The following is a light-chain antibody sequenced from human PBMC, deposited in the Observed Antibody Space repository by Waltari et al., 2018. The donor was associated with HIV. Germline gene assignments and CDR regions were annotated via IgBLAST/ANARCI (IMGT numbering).Light chain of an antibody. CDR1: SGINVDTYR. J-gene: IGLJ3*02. Sequence: QAVLTQPSSLSASPGASASLTCTLRSGINVDTYRIYWYQQKPGSPPQYILNYKSDSVKQHGSGVPIRFSGSKAASANAGTLLISGLRSEDEADYYCMIWHSSAWVFGGGTKLTVL. CDR2: YKSDSVK. CDR3: MIWHSSAWV. V-gene: IGLV5-45*02.